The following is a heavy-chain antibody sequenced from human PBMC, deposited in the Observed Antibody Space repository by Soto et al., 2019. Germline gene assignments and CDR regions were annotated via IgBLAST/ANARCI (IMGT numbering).Heavy chain of an antibody. CDR3: ARIRYCSSGSCYYYSGMDV. V-gene: IGHV1-69*13. J-gene: IGHJ6*02. D-gene: IGHD2-15*01. CDR1: GGTFSSYS. CDR2: IIPIFGTA. Sequence: GASLHVSCTACGGTFSSYSLSWVRQAPGQGLEWMGGIIPIFGTANYAQKFQGRVTITADESTSTAYMELSSLRSEDTAVYYCARIRYCSSGSCYYYSGMDVWGQGTTVTVSS.